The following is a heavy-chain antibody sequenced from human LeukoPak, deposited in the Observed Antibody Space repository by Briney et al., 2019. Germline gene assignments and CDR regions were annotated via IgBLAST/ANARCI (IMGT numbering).Heavy chain of an antibody. CDR2: IYISSNT. J-gene: IGHJ4*02. CDR3: AGGGGAGAKY. V-gene: IGHV3-23*05. CDR1: GFTFSKYA. D-gene: IGHD1-26*01. Sequence: PGGSLRLSCAASGFTFSKYAMTWVRQAPGKGLEWVSLIYISSNTYYADSVKGRFTISRDNSKNTLYLQMNSLRAEDTAVYYCAGGGGAGAKYWGQGTLVTVSS.